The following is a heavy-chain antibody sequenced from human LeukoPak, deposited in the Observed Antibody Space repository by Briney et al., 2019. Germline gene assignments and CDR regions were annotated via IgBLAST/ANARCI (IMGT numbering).Heavy chain of an antibody. V-gene: IGHV3-48*04. J-gene: IGHJ4*02. CDR2: ISSTSATI. Sequence: SGGSLRLSCSASGFTFSDYSMNWVRQAPGKGLEWVSYISSTSATIYHADSGKGRFTISRDNAKNSLSLQMNSLRAEDTAVYYCARDDNANGDLDYLDLWGQGTLVTVSS. D-gene: IGHD4-17*01. CDR1: GFTFSDYS. CDR3: ARDDNANGDLDYLDL.